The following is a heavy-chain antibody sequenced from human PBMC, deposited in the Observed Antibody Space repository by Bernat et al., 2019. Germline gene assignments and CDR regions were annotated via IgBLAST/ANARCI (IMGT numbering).Heavy chain of an antibody. V-gene: IGHV3-15*07. D-gene: IGHD1-1*01. CDR1: DFTFSKTW. CDR2: IKSKSDGETT. J-gene: IGHJ4*02. Sequence: EVQLVESGGGLVKPGGSLRLSCAVSDFTFSKTWMHWVRQPPGKGLEWVGRIKSKSDGETTDYAAPVKGRFTISRDDSKNTLYLQMNSLKTEDTAVYYCTTQSTTLDYWGQGTLVTVSP. CDR3: TTQSTTLDY.